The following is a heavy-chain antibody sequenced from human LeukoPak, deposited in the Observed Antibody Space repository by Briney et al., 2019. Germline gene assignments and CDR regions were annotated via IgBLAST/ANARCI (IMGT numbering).Heavy chain of an antibody. D-gene: IGHD2-15*01. CDR1: GGTFSSYA. J-gene: IGHJ4*02. Sequence: ASVKVSCKASGGTFSSYAISWVRQAPGQGLEWMGGIIPIFGTANYAQKFQGRVTITADESTSTAYMELSSLRSKDTAVYYCARGFVVVVAGPYYFDYWGQGTLVTVSS. CDR2: IIPIFGTA. V-gene: IGHV1-69*01. CDR3: ARGFVVVVAGPYYFDY.